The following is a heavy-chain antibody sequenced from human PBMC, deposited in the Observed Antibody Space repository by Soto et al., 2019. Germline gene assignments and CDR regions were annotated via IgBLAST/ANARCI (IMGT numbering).Heavy chain of an antibody. CDR2: IHSDGAT. CDR3: AGEDRRGDSFYCALDV. J-gene: IGHJ6*02. D-gene: IGHD2-15*01. Sequence: PGKGLEWVSGIHSDGATVYADSAKGRFTVFRDNSRSTVHLQMNSLRPEDTAVYYCAGEDRRGDSFYCALDVWGQGTTVTVSS. V-gene: IGHV3-66*01.